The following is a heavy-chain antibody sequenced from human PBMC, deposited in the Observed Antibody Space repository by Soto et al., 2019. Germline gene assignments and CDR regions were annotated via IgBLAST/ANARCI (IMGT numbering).Heavy chain of an antibody. CDR1: GGSISSNKR. D-gene: IGHD2-2*01. Sequence: SETLSLTCAVYGGSISSNKRWSWVRQPPGKGLEWIGEIYHSGSTNYNPSLKSRVTISLDKSKNQFSLKLTSVTAADSAVYYCARDDHIVVVPTSLGAMDVWGQGTTVTVSS. CDR2: IYHSGST. CDR3: ARDDHIVVVPTSLGAMDV. J-gene: IGHJ6*02. V-gene: IGHV4-4*02.